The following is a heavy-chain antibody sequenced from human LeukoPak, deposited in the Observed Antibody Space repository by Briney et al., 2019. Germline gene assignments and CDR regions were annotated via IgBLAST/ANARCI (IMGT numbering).Heavy chain of an antibody. Sequence: GGSLRLSCAASGFTFSSYWMHWVRQEPGKGLVWASYITSDGSSRSYADSVKGRFTISRDNAKNSLYLQMNSLRAEDTAVYYCARERVTTTSFDYWGQGVLVTVSS. CDR2: ITSDGSSR. V-gene: IGHV3-74*01. J-gene: IGHJ4*02. CDR1: GFTFSSYW. D-gene: IGHD2/OR15-2a*01. CDR3: ARERVTTTSFDY.